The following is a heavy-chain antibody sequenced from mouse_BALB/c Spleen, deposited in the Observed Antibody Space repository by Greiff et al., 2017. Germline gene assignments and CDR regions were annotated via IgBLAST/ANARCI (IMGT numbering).Heavy chain of an antibody. V-gene: IGHV5-6*01. CDR1: GFTFSSYG. Sequence: EVQRLESGGDLVKPGASLKLSCAASGFTFSSYGMSWVRQTPDKRLEWVATISSGGSYTDYPDSVKGRFTVSGDNSKNTLYLQMSSLKSEDTAMYYCARPNYDGYSSYYFDYWGQGTTLTVSA. J-gene: IGHJ2*01. D-gene: IGHD2-3*01. CDR3: ARPNYDGYSSYYFDY. CDR2: ISSGGSYT.